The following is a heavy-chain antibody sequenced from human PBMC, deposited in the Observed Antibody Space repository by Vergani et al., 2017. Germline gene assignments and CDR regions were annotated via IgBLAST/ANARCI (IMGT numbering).Heavy chain of an antibody. J-gene: IGHJ4*02. Sequence: EVQLLESGGGLVQPGGSLRLSCAASGFTFSSYAMSWVRQAPGKGLEWVSAISGSGGSTYYADSVKGRFTISRDNSKNTLNLQMNSLRAEDTAVYDCAKGLGGYDSSGPLDYWGQGTLVTVSS. CDR3: AKGLGGYDSSGPLDY. D-gene: IGHD3-22*01. CDR2: ISGSGGST. CDR1: GFTFSSYA. V-gene: IGHV3-23*01.